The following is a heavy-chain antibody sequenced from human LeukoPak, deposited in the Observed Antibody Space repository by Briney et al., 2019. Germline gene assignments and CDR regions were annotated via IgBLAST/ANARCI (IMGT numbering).Heavy chain of an antibody. CDR3: VTDLDDSADY. CDR2: FDPEADET. Sequence: GASEKVSCTVSGYTFSQLCIHWVRQAPGKGLAWMGGFDPEADETIYAPSFQGRLTLTEDRVTDTAYMELICLRSDDMAVYYCVTDLDDSADYWGQGTLVTVST. J-gene: IGHJ4*02. CDR1: GYTFSQLC. V-gene: IGHV1-24*01. D-gene: IGHD1-1*01.